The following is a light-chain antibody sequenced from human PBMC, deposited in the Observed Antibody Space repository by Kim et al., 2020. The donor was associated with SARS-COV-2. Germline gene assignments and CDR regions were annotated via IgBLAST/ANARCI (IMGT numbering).Light chain of an antibody. CDR2: DVT. CDR3: SSYTSYNTCEV. J-gene: IGLJ1*01. CDR1: SSDVGGYNF. Sequence: QSALTQPASVSGSPGQSITISCTGTSSDVGGYNFVSWYQQYPGKVPKVMIYDVTKRPSGVSNRFSGSKSGDTASLTISGLQAEDEADYYCSSYTSYNTCEVFGTWTKVTVL. V-gene: IGLV2-14*01.